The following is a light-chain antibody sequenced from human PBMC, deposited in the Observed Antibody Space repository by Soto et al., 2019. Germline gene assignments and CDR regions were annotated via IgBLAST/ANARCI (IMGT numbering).Light chain of an antibody. CDR3: CSYAGSGTDDYYV. Sequence: QSALTQPASVSGSPGQSITISCTGTTSDIGTYNFVSWYQQYPGKAPKLLIYDDNKRPSGVSNRFSGSKSGNTASLTISGLQAEDEAVYYCCSYAGSGTDDYYVFGTGTKVTVL. V-gene: IGLV2-23*01. J-gene: IGLJ1*01. CDR2: DDN. CDR1: TSDIGTYNF.